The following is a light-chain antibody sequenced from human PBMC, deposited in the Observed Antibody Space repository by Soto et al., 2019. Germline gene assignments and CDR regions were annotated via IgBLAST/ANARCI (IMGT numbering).Light chain of an antibody. CDR3: QQYNNWPQT. CDR1: QSVSSN. V-gene: IGKV3-15*01. J-gene: IGKJ1*01. Sequence: EIVMTQSPATLSVSPGERATISCRASQSVSSNLAWYQQKPGQAPRLLIYGASTRATGIPARFSGSGSGTEFTLTISSLQSEDFAVYYCQQYNNWPQTFGQGTKADIK. CDR2: GAS.